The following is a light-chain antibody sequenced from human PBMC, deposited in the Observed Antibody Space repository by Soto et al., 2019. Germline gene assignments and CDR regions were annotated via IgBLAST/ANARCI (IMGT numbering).Light chain of an antibody. V-gene: IGLV2-11*01. CDR3: CSYPGTHTWV. CDR1: NSDIGDYKF. CDR2: DVS. J-gene: IGLJ3*02. Sequence: QSVLTQPRSVSGSPGQSVAISCTGTNSDIGDYKFVSWYQQHPGKAPKVMIYDVSKRPSGVPDRFSGSKSGNTASLTISGLQAEDEADYYCCSYPGTHTWVFGGGTKSPS.